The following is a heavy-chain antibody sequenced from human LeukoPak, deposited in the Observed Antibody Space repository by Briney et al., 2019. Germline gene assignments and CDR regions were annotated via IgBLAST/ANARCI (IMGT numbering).Heavy chain of an antibody. CDR1: GFTFSNCA. V-gene: IGHV3-7*01. Sequence: GGSLRLSCAASGFTFSNCAMNWVRQAPGKGLEWVANIKQDGSEKYYVDSVKGRFTISRDNAKNSLYLQMNSLRAEDTAVYYCARRSGGDYWGQGTLVTVSS. CDR3: ARRSGGDY. J-gene: IGHJ4*02. D-gene: IGHD3-10*01. CDR2: IKQDGSEK.